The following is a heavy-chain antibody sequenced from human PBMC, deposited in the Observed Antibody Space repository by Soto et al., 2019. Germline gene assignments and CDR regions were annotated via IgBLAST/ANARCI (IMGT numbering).Heavy chain of an antibody. J-gene: IGHJ6*02. Sequence: QVRLQESGPGLVQPSGTLSLTCAVSGDSITGDNWWSWVRQPPGKGLEWIGEIHHSGATNYNPSLKSRVTISVDKSKNQFSLKLNSVTAADTAMFYCATQGFYRMGVWGRGTTVTVSS. CDR2: IHHSGAT. CDR1: GDSITGDNW. CDR3: ATQGFYRMGV. V-gene: IGHV4-4*02.